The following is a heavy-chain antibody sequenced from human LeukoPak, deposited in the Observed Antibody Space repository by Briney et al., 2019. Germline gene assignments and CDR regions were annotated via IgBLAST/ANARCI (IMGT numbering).Heavy chain of an antibody. D-gene: IGHD3-10*01. Sequence: SETLSLTCTVSGGSISSYYWSWIRQPPGKGLEWVGYIYFSGGTYYNPSLKSRVTISVDTSKNQFSLKLSSVTAADPAVYYCATNPFAMVPSYWGQGTLVTVSS. CDR2: IYFSGGT. CDR3: ATNPFAMVPSY. CDR1: GGSISSYY. J-gene: IGHJ4*02. V-gene: IGHV4-59*06.